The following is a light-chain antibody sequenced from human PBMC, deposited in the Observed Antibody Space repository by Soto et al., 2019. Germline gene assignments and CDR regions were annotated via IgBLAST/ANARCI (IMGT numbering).Light chain of an antibody. CDR3: QQYNSYWT. J-gene: IGKJ1*01. CDR2: GAS. Sequence: EIVLTQSPGTLSLSPGERATLSCRASQSVSNNYLAWYQQKPGQAPRLLIYGASSRATGIPDRFSGSGSGTYFTLSISRLEPEDFASYYCQQYNSYWTFGQGTKVDIK. CDR1: QSVSNNY. V-gene: IGKV3-20*01.